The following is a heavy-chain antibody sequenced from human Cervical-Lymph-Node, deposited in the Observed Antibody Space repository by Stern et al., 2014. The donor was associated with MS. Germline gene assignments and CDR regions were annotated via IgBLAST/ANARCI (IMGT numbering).Heavy chain of an antibody. CDR1: GFTFSEYY. CDR3: VRMAGTVYFYGLDV. CDR2: ITSATSST. V-gene: IGHV3-11*06. Sequence: VQLVQSGGGLVKPGGSLRLSCAASGFTFSEYYMTWIRQAPGKGLEWVSSITSATSSTNYADSVKGRFTISRDNAKNSLFLQMNSLRAEDTAVYYCVRMAGTVYFYGLDVWGHGTTVTVSS. J-gene: IGHJ6*02. D-gene: IGHD6-19*01.